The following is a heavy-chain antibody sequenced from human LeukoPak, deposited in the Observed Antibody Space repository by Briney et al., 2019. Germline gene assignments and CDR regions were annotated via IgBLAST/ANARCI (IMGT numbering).Heavy chain of an antibody. J-gene: IGHJ3*02. CDR3: ARDQAVVVHDI. CDR2: ISSSSSYI. D-gene: IGHD3-22*01. CDR1: GFTFSSYS. Sequence: GGSLRLSCAASGFTFSSYSMNWVRQAPGKGLEWVSSISSSSSYIYYADSVKGRFTISRDNAKNSLYLQMNSLRAEDTAVYYCARDQAVVVHDIWGQGTMVTVSS. V-gene: IGHV3-21*01.